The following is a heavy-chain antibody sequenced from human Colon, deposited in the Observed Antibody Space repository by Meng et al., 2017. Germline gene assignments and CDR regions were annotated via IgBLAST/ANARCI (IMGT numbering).Heavy chain of an antibody. CDR1: GGSFSGFY. D-gene: IGHD4-17*01. CDR2: IDHFGIS. V-gene: IGHV4-34*02. J-gene: IGHJ5*02. Sequence: VQLQQGGAGLLKPSETLSLTCAVSGGSFSGFYGSWIRQPPGKGLEWIGEIDHFGISNYNSSLKGRLTMSVDTSKKQISLTLTSVTAADTAVYYCAAGLRHGDWFDPWGPGTLVTVSS. CDR3: AAGLRHGDWFDP.